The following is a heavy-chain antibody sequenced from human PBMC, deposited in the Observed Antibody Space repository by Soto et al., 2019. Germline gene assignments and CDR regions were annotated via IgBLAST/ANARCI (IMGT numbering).Heavy chain of an antibody. CDR3: ARVTPYGPLDY. Sequence: SETLSLTCTVSGGSISSGGYYWSWIRQHPGKGLEWIRYIYYSVSTYYNPSLKSRVTISVDTSKNQFSLKLSSVTPADTAVYYPARVTPYGPLDYCGQGTLVTVSS. CDR2: IYYSVST. CDR1: GGSISSGGYY. D-gene: IGHD3-10*01. V-gene: IGHV4-31*03. J-gene: IGHJ4*02.